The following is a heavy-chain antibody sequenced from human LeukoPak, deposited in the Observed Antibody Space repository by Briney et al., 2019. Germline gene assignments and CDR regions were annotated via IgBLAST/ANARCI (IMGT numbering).Heavy chain of an antibody. Sequence: GGSLRLSCAASGFTFSSYGMNWARQAPGKGLEWVAVISYDGSMKYYADSVKGRFTISRDNSKNTLYLQMNSLRAEDTAVYYCAKGLRGYNYGYCFDYWGQGTLVTVSS. CDR2: ISYDGSMK. V-gene: IGHV3-30*18. D-gene: IGHD5-18*01. CDR3: AKGLRGYNYGYCFDY. J-gene: IGHJ4*02. CDR1: GFTFSSYG.